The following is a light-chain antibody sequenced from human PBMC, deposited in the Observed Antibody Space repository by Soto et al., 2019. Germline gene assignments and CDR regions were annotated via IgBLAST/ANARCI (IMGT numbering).Light chain of an antibody. J-gene: IGKJ1*01. CDR1: QSIFYSSNNKNY. CDR2: WAS. CDR3: QQYYSTPWT. V-gene: IGKV4-1*01. Sequence: DIVMTQSPDSLAVSLGERATINCKSSQSIFYSSNNKNYLTWYQQKPGQPPKLLIYWASTRESGVPDRFSGSGSGTDFTPPISSLQAEDVAVYYCQQYYSTPWTFGQGTKVEIK.